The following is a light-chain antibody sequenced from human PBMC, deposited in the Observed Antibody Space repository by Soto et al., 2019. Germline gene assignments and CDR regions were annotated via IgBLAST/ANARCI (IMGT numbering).Light chain of an antibody. Sequence: QSVLTQPPSVSGSPGQSVAISCTGTSSDVGNSNRVSWYQQPPGTAPKLMIYEVNNRPLGVPDRFSGSKSGNTASLTISGLQAEDEADYYCCSYTTSSTYVFGTGTKLTVL. CDR1: SSDVGNSNR. J-gene: IGLJ1*01. CDR3: CSYTTSSTYV. CDR2: EVN. V-gene: IGLV2-18*02.